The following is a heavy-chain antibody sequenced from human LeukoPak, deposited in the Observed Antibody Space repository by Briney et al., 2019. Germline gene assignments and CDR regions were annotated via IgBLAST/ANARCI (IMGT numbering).Heavy chain of an antibody. V-gene: IGHV3-23*01. Sequence: GGSLRLSCAASGFTFDIYAMTWVRQAPGKGLEWVSTVSASGAGTYFADSVKGRFTISRDNSKNTLYLQMNYLRAEDTAVYYCANNGGVAVAGSFDNWGQGTLVTVSS. D-gene: IGHD6-19*01. CDR3: ANNGGVAVAGSFDN. CDR2: VSASGAGT. J-gene: IGHJ4*02. CDR1: GFTFDIYA.